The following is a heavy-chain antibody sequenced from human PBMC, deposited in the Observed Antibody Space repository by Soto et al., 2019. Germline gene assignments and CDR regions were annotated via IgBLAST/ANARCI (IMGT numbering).Heavy chain of an antibody. CDR1: GYIFTSYA. CDR2: INAGNGNT. V-gene: IGHV1-3*05. CDR3: AREVAWDDGDPVYYGMDV. D-gene: IGHD4-17*01. Sequence: QVKLVQSGAEEKKPGASVKVSCKASGYIFTSYAMHWVRQAPGQRLEWMGWINAGNGNTKYSQKFQGRVTITRDTSASTADMELISLRSEDTSVYYCAREVAWDDGDPVYYGMDVWGQGTTVTVSS. J-gene: IGHJ6*02.